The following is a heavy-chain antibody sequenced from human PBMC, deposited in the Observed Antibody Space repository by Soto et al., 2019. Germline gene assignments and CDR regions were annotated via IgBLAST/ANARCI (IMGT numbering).Heavy chain of an antibody. CDR3: ARANSYCSGGSCHEAPFDY. J-gene: IGHJ4*02. D-gene: IGHD2-15*01. CDR2: INHSGST. Sequence: SETLSLTCAVYGGSFSGYYWSWIRQPPGKGLEWIGEINHSGSTNYNPSLKSRVTISVDTSKNQFSLKLSSVTAADTAVYYCARANSYCSGGSCHEAPFDYWGQGTLVTVS. CDR1: GGSFSGYY. V-gene: IGHV4-34*01.